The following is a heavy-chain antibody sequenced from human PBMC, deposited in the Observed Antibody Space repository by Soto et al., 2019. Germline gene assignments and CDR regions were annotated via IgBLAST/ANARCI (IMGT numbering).Heavy chain of an antibody. J-gene: IGHJ6*02. D-gene: IGHD2-21*02. Sequence: SETLSLTCTVSGGSISGYYWSWIRQPPGNRLEWIGYMYNTGSTVYNPSFKSRVTISVDTSKNQFSLKLNSVTAADTAVYYCARDLWGYCGTDCYPLDVWGQGTTVTVSS. CDR1: GGSISGYY. CDR3: ARDLWGYCGTDCYPLDV. CDR2: MYNTGST. V-gene: IGHV4-59*01.